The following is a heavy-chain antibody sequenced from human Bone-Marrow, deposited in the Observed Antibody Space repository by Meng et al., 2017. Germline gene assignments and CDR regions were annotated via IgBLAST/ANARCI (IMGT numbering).Heavy chain of an antibody. D-gene: IGHD2-15*01. CDR1: GGTFSSYA. CDR3: ARDNPCSGGSCAHYYYYYGMDV. J-gene: IGHJ6*02. V-gene: IGHV1-18*04. Sequence: ASVKVSCKASGGTFSSYAISWVRQAPGQGLEWMGWISAYNGNTNYAQKLQGRVTMTTDTSTSTAYMELRSLRSDDTAVYYCARDNPCSGGSCAHYYYYYGMDVWGQGTTVTVSS. CDR2: ISAYNGNT.